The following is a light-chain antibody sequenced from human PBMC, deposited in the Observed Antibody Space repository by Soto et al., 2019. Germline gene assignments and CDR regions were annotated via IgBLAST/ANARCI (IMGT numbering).Light chain of an antibody. CDR1: SSDVGAYDY. Sequence: QSALTQPPSASGSPGQSVTISCTGTSSDVGAYDYVSWYQQHPGKAPKLMIYEVNKRPSGVPDRFSGSKSGNTASLTVSGLHADDEADYYCISYAGRTQVVIGGGTKVTVL. CDR3: ISYAGRTQVV. CDR2: EVN. J-gene: IGLJ2*01. V-gene: IGLV2-8*01.